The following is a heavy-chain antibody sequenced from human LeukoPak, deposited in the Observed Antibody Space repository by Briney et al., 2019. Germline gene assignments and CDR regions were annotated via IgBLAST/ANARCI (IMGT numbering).Heavy chain of an antibody. J-gene: IGHJ5*02. CDR3: ARSWVGYSGYVGP. Sequence: GASVTVSCKASGYTFTGYYMHWVRQAPGQGLEWMGIINPSGGSTSYAQKFQGRVTMTRDMSTSTVYMELSSLRSEDTAVYYCARSWVGYSGYVGPWGQGTLVTVSS. D-gene: IGHD5-12*01. CDR2: INPSGGST. CDR1: GYTFTGYY. V-gene: IGHV1-46*01.